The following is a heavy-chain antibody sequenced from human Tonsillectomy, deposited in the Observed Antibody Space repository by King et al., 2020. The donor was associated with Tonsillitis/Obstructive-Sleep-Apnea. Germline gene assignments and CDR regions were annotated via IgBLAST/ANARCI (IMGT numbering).Heavy chain of an antibody. D-gene: IGHD5-18*01. J-gene: IGHJ4*02. Sequence: LQLQESCPGLVKPSETLSLTCTVSGGSISSSSYYWGWIRQPPGKGLEWIGNIYYSGNTYYNASLKSRVTISVDTSKNQFSLKLSSVTAADTAVYYCARPETGMVTFDYWGQGTLVTASS. CDR3: ARPETGMVTFDY. CDR2: IYYSGNT. CDR1: GGSISSSSYY. V-gene: IGHV4-39*01.